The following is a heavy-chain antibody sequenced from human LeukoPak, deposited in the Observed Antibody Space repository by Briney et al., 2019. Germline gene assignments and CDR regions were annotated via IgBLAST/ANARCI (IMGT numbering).Heavy chain of an antibody. CDR1: GGSISSGGYY. Sequence: SETLSLTCTVSGGSISSGGYYWSWIRQHPGKGLEWIGYIYYSGSTYYNPSLKSRVTISVDTSKNQFSLKLSSVTAADTAVYYCARVLVAGNVDYWGQGTLVTVSS. CDR2: IYYSGST. V-gene: IGHV4-31*03. J-gene: IGHJ4*02. CDR3: ARVLVAGNVDY. D-gene: IGHD6-19*01.